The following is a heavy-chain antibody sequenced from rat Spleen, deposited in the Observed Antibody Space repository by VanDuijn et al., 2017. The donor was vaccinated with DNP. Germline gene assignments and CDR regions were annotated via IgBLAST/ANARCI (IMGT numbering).Heavy chain of an antibody. J-gene: IGHJ3*01. Sequence: EVQLVESGGDLVQPGRSLTPSCVASGFTFNYYWMTWIRQVPGKGLEWVASISTGDGTIYYPDSVKGRFTISSDNARNTLYLQMNSLRSEDTATYYCTRIDYYGGESWFAYWGQGTLVTVSS. CDR1: GFTFNYYW. CDR2: ISTGDGTI. V-gene: IGHV5-31*01. D-gene: IGHD1-1*01. CDR3: TRIDYYGGESWFAY.